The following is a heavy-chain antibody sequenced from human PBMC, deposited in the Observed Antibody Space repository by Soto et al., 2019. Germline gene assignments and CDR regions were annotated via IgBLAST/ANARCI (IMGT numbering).Heavy chain of an antibody. D-gene: IGHD6-6*01. CDR2: ISSSSSTI. Sequence: PGGSLRLSCAASGFTFSSYSMNWVRQAPGKGLEWVSYISSSSSTIYYADSVKGRFTISRDNAKNSLYLQMNSLRAEDTAVYYCARDRSIAAQAAFDIWGQGTMVTVSS. J-gene: IGHJ3*02. V-gene: IGHV3-48*01. CDR1: GFTFSSYS. CDR3: ARDRSIAAQAAFDI.